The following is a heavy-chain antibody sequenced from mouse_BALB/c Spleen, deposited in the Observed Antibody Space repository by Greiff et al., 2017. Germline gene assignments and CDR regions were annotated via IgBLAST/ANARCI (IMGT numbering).Heavy chain of an antibody. CDR3: ARERGNYGAMDY. J-gene: IGHJ4*01. Sequence: QVQLKQPGAELVKPGAPVKLSCKASGYTFTSYWMNWVKQRPGRGLEWIGRIDPSDSETHYNQKFKDKATLTVDKSSSTAYIQLSSLTSEDSAVYYCARERGNYGAMDYWGQGTSVTVSS. CDR1: GYTFTSYW. V-gene: IGHV1-69*02. CDR2: IDPSDSET. D-gene: IGHD2-1*01.